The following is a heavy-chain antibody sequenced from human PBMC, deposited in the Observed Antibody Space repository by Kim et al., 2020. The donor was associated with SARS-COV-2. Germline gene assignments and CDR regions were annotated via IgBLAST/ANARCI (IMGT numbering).Heavy chain of an antibody. Sequence: NPSLKSRVTISVDTSKNQFSLKLSSVTAADTAVYYCARELGSSGSRGFDYWGQGTLVTVSS. D-gene: IGHD3-22*01. V-gene: IGHV4-59*01. J-gene: IGHJ4*02. CDR3: ARELGSSGSRGFDY.